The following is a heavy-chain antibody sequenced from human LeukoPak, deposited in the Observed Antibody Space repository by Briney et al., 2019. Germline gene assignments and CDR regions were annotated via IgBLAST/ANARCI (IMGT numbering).Heavy chain of an antibody. CDR3: ARGQKNSYGHIDY. J-gene: IGHJ4*02. Sequence: SGTLSLTCAVYGGSFSGYYWSWIRQPPGKGLEWIGEINHSGSTNYNPSLKSRVTISVDTSKNQFSLKLSSVTAADTAVYYCARGQKNSYGHIDYWGQGTLVTVSS. V-gene: IGHV4-34*01. D-gene: IGHD5-18*01. CDR2: INHSGST. CDR1: GGSFSGYY.